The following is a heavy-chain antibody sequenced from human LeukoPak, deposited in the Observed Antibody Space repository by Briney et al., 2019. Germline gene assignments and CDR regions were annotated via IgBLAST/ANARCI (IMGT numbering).Heavy chain of an antibody. V-gene: IGHV1-2*02. J-gene: IGHJ4*02. CDR1: GYTFTGYY. CDR2: INPNSGGT. D-gene: IGHD5-18*01. CDR3: ARTSGYNYGQTL. Sequence: ASVKVSCKASGYTFTGYYMHWVRQAPGQGLEWMGWINPNSGGTNYAQKFQGRVTITADKSTSTAYMELSSLRSEDTAVYYCARTSGYNYGQTLWGQGTLVTVSS.